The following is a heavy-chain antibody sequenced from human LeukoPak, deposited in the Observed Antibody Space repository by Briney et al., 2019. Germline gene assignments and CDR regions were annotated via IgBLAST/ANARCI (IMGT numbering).Heavy chain of an antibody. CDR1: GGSISSSSYF. J-gene: IGHJ4*02. V-gene: IGHV4-39*01. CDR3: ARQLREEEMGTINFDY. CDR2: IYYSGST. Sequence: PSETLSLTRTVSGGSISSSSYFWGWLRQPPGKGLEWIGSIYYSGSTYYHPSLKSRVTVSVTSSKNQFSLKLSSVTSADTAVYYCARQLREEEMGTINFDYWGQGTLVTVSS. D-gene: IGHD5-24*01.